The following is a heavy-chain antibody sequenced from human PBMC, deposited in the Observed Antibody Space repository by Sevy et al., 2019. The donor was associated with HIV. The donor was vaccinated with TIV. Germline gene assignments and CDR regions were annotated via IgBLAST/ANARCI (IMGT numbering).Heavy chain of an antibody. D-gene: IGHD2-2*01. CDR2: ISGSGGST. Sequence: GGYLRLSCAATGFTFSSYAMSWVRQAPGKGLEWVSAISGSGGSTYYADSVKGRFTISRDNSKNMLYLQMNSLRAEDTTVYHSASRLLVPAAMRPHFDYWGQGTLVTVSS. V-gene: IGHV3-23*01. CDR1: GFTFSSYA. CDR3: ASRLLVPAAMRPHFDY. J-gene: IGHJ4*02.